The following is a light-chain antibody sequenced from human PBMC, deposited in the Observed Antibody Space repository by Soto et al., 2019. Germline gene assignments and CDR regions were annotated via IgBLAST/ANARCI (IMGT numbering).Light chain of an antibody. CDR2: AAS. V-gene: IGKV1-39*01. Sequence: DIQMTQSPSSLSASVGDRVTITCRASQSISSYLIWYQQKPGKAPKLLIYAASSLQSGVPSRFSGSGSGTDFTLTISSLQPEDFATYYCQQSYSTLTFGPGTKVDIK. CDR1: QSISSY. CDR3: QQSYSTLT. J-gene: IGKJ3*01.